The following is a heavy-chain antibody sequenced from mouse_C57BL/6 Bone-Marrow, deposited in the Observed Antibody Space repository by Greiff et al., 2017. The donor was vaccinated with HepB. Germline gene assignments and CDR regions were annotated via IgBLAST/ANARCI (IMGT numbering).Heavy chain of an antibody. CDR1: GYTFTSYW. CDR2: IDPSDSYT. D-gene: IGHD2-5*01. J-gene: IGHJ3*01. Sequence: QVQLQQPGAELVKPGASVKLSCKASGYTFTSYWMQWVKQRPGQGLEWIGEIDPSDSYTNYNQKFKGKATLTVDTSSSTAYMQLSSLTSEDSAVYDCARVGSNFWFAYWGQGTLVTVSA. V-gene: IGHV1-50*01. CDR3: ARVGSNFWFAY.